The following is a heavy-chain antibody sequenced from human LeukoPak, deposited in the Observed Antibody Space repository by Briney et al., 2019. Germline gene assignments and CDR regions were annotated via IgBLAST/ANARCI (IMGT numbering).Heavy chain of an antibody. D-gene: IGHD4-17*01. CDR1: GGSISSYY. J-gene: IGHJ4*02. CDR2: IYYSGST. CDR3: ASSAGGYGDYPALDY. Sequence: PSETLSLTCTVSGGSISSYYWSWIRQPPGKGLEWIGYIYYSGSTNYNPSLKSRVTISVDTSKNQFSLKLSSVTAADTAVYYCASSAGGYGDYPALDYWGQGTLVTVSS. V-gene: IGHV4-59*01.